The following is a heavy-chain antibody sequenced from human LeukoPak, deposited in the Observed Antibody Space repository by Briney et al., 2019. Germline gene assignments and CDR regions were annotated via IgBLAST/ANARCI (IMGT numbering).Heavy chain of an antibody. D-gene: IGHD5-24*01. CDR2: IKQDGSEK. V-gene: IGHV3-7*04. CDR1: GFTFGSYW. CDR3: ARETEMANLDY. J-gene: IGHJ4*02. Sequence: PGGSLRLSCTASGFTFGSYWMNWVRQAPGKGLEWVANIKQDGSEKYYVDSVKGRFTISRDNAKKSLYLQMNSLRAEDTAVYYCARETEMANLDYWGQGTLVTVSS.